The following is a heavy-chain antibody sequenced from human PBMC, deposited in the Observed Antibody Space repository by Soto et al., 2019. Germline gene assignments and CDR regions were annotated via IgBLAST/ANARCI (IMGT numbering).Heavy chain of an antibody. D-gene: IGHD6-19*01. CDR2: ISYDGSNK. J-gene: IGHJ3*02. CDR3: AREGIAVAGAAFDI. Sequence: PGGSLRLSCAASGFTFSSYAMHWVRQAPGKGLEWVAVISYDGSNKYYADPVKGRFTISRDNSKNTLYLQMNSLRAEDTAVYYCAREGIAVAGAAFDIWGQGAMVNVSS. V-gene: IGHV3-30-3*01. CDR1: GFTFSSYA.